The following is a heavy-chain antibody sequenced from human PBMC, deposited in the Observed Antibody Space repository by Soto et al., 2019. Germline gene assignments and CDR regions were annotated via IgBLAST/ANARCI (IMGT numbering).Heavy chain of an antibody. CDR1: GFTFSNYW. V-gene: IGHV3-7*04. CDR2: IKQDGSEK. Sequence: GGSLILSCAASGFTFSNYWMSWVRQAPGKGLEWVANIKQDGSEKWYVDSVKGRFTISRDNAKKSLYLQMNSLRAEDTAVYFCARGDYYDSSGPFSDAFDVWGQGTLVTVSS. J-gene: IGHJ3*01. D-gene: IGHD3-22*01. CDR3: ARGDYYDSSGPFSDAFDV.